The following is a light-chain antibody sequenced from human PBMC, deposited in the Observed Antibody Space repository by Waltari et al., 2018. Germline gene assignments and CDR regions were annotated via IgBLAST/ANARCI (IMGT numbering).Light chain of an antibody. V-gene: IGKV1-39*01. CDR1: QNISNY. Sequence: DIQMTQSPSSLSASVGDRVTITCRASQNISNYLNWYQQKPGKVPKLLIYAASTLHSGVPSRFSGSGSGTEFTLTISSLQVEDFATYYCQQSYSTAPETFGQGTRVDMK. CDR3: QQSYSTAPET. CDR2: AAS. J-gene: IGKJ1*01.